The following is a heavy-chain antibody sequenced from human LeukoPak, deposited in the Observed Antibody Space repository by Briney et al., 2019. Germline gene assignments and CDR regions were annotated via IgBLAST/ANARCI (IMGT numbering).Heavy chain of an antibody. CDR1: GGSISTNNYY. V-gene: IGHV4-39*01. CDR3: ARHGYDVLSGLFDY. J-gene: IGHJ4*02. D-gene: IGHD3-3*01. Sequence: TPSETLSLTCTVSGGSISTNNYYWGWIRQPPRKGLEWIGSIFYRVNTYYNPSLKSRVTISIDTSKDQFSLKLTSVTAADTAIFYCARHGYDVLSGLFDYWGQGSLVTVSS. CDR2: IFYRVNT.